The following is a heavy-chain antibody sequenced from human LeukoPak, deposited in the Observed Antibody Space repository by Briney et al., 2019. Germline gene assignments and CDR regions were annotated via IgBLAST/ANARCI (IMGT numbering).Heavy chain of an antibody. CDR2: ISSSSSYI. V-gene: IGHV3-21*01. Sequence: GGSLRLSCAASGFTFSSYSMNWVRQAPGKGLEWVSSISSSSSYIYYADSAKGRFTISRDNAKNSLYLQMNSLRAEDTAVYYCGADSSGYVDAFDIWGQGTMVTVSS. J-gene: IGHJ3*02. CDR1: GFTFSSYS. D-gene: IGHD3-22*01. CDR3: GADSSGYVDAFDI.